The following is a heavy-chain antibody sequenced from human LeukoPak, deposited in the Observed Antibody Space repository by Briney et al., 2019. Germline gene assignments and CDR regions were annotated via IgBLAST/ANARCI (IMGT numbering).Heavy chain of an antibody. J-gene: IGHJ4*02. CDR2: ISSSGSTI. Sequence: GGSLRLSCAASGFTFSDYYMSWIRQAPGKGLEGVSYISSSGSTIYSADSVKGRFTISRDNAKNSLYLQMNSLRAEDTAVYYCVRSALAYGGYVDYWGQRTLVTVSS. CDR3: VRSALAYGGYVDY. D-gene: IGHD4/OR15-4a*01. CDR1: GFTFSDYY. V-gene: IGHV3-11*04.